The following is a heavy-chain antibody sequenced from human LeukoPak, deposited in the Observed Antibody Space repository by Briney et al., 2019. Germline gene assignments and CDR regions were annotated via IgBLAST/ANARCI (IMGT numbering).Heavy chain of an antibody. CDR3: ARASTGYYYYFDN. V-gene: IGHV4-59*01. CDR1: GGSIFSYS. CDR2: IYYSGST. D-gene: IGHD3-22*01. J-gene: IGHJ4*02. Sequence: SETLSLTCTVSGGSIFSYSWSWIRQPPGKGLEWIGYIYYSGSTNYNPSLKSRVTISVDASKSQFSLKVSSVTAADTAIYYCARASTGYYYYFDNWGQGTLVTVSS.